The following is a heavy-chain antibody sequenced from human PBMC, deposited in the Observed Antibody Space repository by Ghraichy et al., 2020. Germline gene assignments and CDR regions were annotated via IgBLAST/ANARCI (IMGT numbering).Heavy chain of an antibody. Sequence: ASVKVSCKASGYTFTSYDINWVRQATGQGLEWMGWMNPNSGNTGYAQKFQGRVTMTRNTSISTAYMELSSLRSEDTAVYYCARGSGSSQHYGMDVWGQGTTVTVSS. CDR1: GYTFTSYD. CDR2: MNPNSGNT. CDR3: ARGSGSSQHYGMDV. D-gene: IGHD1-26*01. V-gene: IGHV1-8*01. J-gene: IGHJ6*02.